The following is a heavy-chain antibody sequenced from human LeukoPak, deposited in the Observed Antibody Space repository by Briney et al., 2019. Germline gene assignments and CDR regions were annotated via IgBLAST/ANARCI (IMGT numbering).Heavy chain of an antibody. D-gene: IGHD4-17*01. CDR3: VRGSYGAYDP. CDR2: ISSDSSYI. V-gene: IGHV3-21*01. Sequence: PGGSLRLSCAASGFNFNTYTMNWVRQAPGKGLEWVSSISSDSSYIYYADAVHGRFTVSRDNAKYSLYLQMNSLRAEDTAVYYCVRGSYGAYDPWGQGTLVTVSS. J-gene: IGHJ5*02. CDR1: GFNFNTYT.